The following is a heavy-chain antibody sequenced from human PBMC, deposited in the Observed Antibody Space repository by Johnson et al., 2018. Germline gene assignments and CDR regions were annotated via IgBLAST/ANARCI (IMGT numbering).Heavy chain of an antibody. J-gene: IGHJ3*02. D-gene: IGHD2-21*02. Sequence: VQLVQSGGGLVQPGGTLRLCCAGYGFTFSDHYMDWVRQAPGKGLEWVGRIRRNVNGSTTEYAASVEGRFTISRDDSKRSLYPQMNSLKSEDPAVYFCVRTARIVYSPYVAFDMWGQGTMVTVSS. CDR2: IRRNVNGSTT. CDR1: GFTFSDHY. CDR3: VRTARIVYSPYVAFDM. V-gene: IGHV3-72*01.